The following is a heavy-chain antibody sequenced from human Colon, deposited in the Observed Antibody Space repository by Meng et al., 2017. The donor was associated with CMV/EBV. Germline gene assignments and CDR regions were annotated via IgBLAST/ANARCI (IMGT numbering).Heavy chain of an antibody. Sequence: GESLKISCTASGFTFGDYAMSWVRQAPGKGLEWVGFIRSKAYGGTTEYAASVKGRFTISRDDSKSIAYLQVNSLRADDTAVYYCAKGRTDGGTYSFFDYWGQGTLVTVSS. CDR1: GFTFGDYA. CDR3: AKGRTDGGTYSFFDY. V-gene: IGHV3-49*04. CDR2: IRSKAYGGTT. D-gene: IGHD1-26*01. J-gene: IGHJ4*02.